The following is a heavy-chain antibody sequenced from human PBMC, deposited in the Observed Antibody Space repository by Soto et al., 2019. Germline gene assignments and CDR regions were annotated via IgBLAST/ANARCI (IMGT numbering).Heavy chain of an antibody. J-gene: IGHJ4*02. D-gene: IGHD2-15*01. CDR1: GFTFNAHV. Sequence: EVQLLESGGGLVQPGGSLRLSCAASGFTFNAHVMSWVRQAPGQGLEWVSGISGRGDSPYYADSVKGRFTISRDNSKNTVYLLMNSLRAEDTAVYFCARHSIRLLVVKFPFDSWGQGTLVTVSS. V-gene: IGHV3-23*01. CDR2: ISGRGDSP. CDR3: ARHSIRLLVVKFPFDS.